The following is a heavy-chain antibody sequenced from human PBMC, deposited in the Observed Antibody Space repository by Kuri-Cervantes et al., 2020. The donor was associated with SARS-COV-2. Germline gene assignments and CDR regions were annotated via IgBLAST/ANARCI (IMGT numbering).Heavy chain of an antibody. D-gene: IGHD6-13*01. V-gene: IGHV3-21*01. J-gene: IGHJ4*02. CDR3: AREVAAAGY. Sequence: GESLKISCAASEFTFSSYSMNWVRQAPGKGLEWVSSISSSSSYIYYADSVKGRFTISRDNAKNSLYLQMNSLRAEDTAVYYCAREVAAAGYWGQGTLVTVSS. CDR1: EFTFSSYS. CDR2: ISSSSSYI.